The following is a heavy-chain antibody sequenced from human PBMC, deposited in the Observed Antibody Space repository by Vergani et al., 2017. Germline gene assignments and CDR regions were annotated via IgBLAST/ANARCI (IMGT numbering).Heavy chain of an antibody. D-gene: IGHD6-13*01. CDR2: IKQDGSEK. CDR3: ARDRGSSTYYYYGMDV. CDR1: GFTFSSYA. J-gene: IGHJ6*02. Sequence: EVQLLESGGGLVQPGGSLRLSCAASGFTFSSYAMSWVRQAPGKGLEWVANIKQDGSEKYYVDSVKGRFTISRDNAKNSLYLQMNSLRAEDTAVYYCARDRGSSTYYYYGMDVWGQGTTVTVSS. V-gene: IGHV3-7*03.